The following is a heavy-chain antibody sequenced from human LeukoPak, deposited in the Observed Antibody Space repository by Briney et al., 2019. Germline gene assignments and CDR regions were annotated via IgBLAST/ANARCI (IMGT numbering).Heavy chain of an antibody. Sequence: GASVTVSCTASGYTFTGYYMHWVRQAPRPGLERMGWINPNSGGTNYAQKLQGRVTMTRDTSISTAYMELSRLRSDDTAVYYCARGTSAAGNPYYYYYYGMDVWGQGTTVTVSS. CDR2: INPNSGGT. J-gene: IGHJ6*02. CDR3: ARGTSAAGNPYYYYYYGMDV. V-gene: IGHV1-2*02. D-gene: IGHD6-13*01. CDR1: GYTFTGYY.